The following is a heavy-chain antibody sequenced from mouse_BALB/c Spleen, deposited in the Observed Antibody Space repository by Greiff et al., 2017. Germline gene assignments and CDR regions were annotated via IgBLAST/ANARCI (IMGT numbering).Heavy chain of an antibody. CDR2: ILPGSGST. Sequence: VMLVESGAELMKPGASVKISCKATGYTFSSYWIEWVKQRPGHGLEWIGEILPGSGSTNYNEKFKGKATFTADTSSNTAYMQLSSLTSEDSAVYYCARQAYYGNPTPFRYWGQGTTLTVSS. CDR1: GYTFSSYW. J-gene: IGHJ2*01. V-gene: IGHV1-9*01. CDR3: ARQAYYGNPTPFRY. D-gene: IGHD2-10*01.